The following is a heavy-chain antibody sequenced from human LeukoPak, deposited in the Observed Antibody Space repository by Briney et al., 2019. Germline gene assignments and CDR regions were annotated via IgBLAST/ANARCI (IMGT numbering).Heavy chain of an antibody. CDR1: GFTFSSYS. V-gene: IGHV3-21*01. D-gene: IGHD3-10*01. Sequence: GGSLRLSCAASGFTFSSYSMNWVRQAPGKGLEWVSSISSSSSYIYYADSVKGRFTISRDNAKNSLYLQMNSLRAEDTAVYYCAKDKYYYGSGSSEGYFDYWGQGTLVTVSS. J-gene: IGHJ4*02. CDR3: AKDKYYYGSGSSEGYFDY. CDR2: ISSSSSYI.